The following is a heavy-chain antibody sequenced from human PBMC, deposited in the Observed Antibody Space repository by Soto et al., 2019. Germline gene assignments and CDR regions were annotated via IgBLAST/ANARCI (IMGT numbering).Heavy chain of an antibody. CDR2: IYPGDSDI. CDR3: ARHAYGYNNFFFDY. D-gene: IGHD4-4*01. V-gene: IGHV5-51*01. CDR1: GYSFTSYW. J-gene: IGHJ4*02. Sequence: GESLKISCKGSGYSFTSYWIGWVRQMPGKGLEWRGIIYPGDSDIRYSPSFQGQVTISADKSLSTAYLQWSSLKASDSAMYYCARHAYGYNNFFFDYWGQGTLVTVSS.